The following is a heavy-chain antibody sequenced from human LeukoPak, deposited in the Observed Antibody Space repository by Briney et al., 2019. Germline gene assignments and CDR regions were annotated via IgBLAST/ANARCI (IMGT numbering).Heavy chain of an antibody. V-gene: IGHV3-53*01. CDR2: IYSGGST. CDR1: GFTVSSNY. CDR3: ARDSTLLYYYDSSGVGAFDI. Sequence: GGSLRLSCAASGFTVSSNYMSWVRQAPGKGLEWGSVIYSGGSTYYADSVKGRFTISRDNSKNTLYLQMNSLRAEDTAVYYCARDSTLLYYYDSSGVGAFDIWGQGTMVTVSS. D-gene: IGHD3-22*01. J-gene: IGHJ3*02.